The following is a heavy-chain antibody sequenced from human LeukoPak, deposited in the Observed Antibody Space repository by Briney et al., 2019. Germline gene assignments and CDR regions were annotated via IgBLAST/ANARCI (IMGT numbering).Heavy chain of an antibody. CDR1: GFTFSSYA. D-gene: IGHD1-14*01. Sequence: PGASLRLSCAASGFTFSSYAMSWVRQAPGKGLEWVSAISGSGGSTYYADSVKGRFTITRDNSKSTLYLQMNSLRAEDTAVYYCAKGRSAFDIWGQGTMVTVSS. CDR2: ISGSGGST. J-gene: IGHJ3*02. V-gene: IGHV3-23*01. CDR3: AKGRSAFDI.